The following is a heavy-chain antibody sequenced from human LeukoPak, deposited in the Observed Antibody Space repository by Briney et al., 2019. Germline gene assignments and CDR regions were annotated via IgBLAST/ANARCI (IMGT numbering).Heavy chain of an antibody. CDR2: IYYSGST. D-gene: IGHD4-17*01. CDR3: VSHYNDYGDYGAFDI. Sequence: PSETLSLTCTVSGGSISSSSYYWGWIRQPPGKGLEWIGSIYYSGSTYYHRSLKSRVPISVHTYKNQFSLKLSSVTAADTAVYYCVSHYNDYGDYGAFDIWGQGTMVTVSS. J-gene: IGHJ3*02. V-gene: IGHV4-39*01. CDR1: GGSISSSSYY.